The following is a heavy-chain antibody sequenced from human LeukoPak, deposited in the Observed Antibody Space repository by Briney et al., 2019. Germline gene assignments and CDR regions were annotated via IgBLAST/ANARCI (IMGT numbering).Heavy chain of an antibody. Sequence: GGSLRLSCAASGFTFSSYSMNWVRQAPGKGLEWVSSISSSSYIYYADSVKGRFTISRDNAKNSLYLQMNSLRAEDTAVYYCASSLSYSSSWKYWGQGTLVTVSS. D-gene: IGHD6-6*01. V-gene: IGHV3-21*01. CDR1: GFTFSSYS. CDR2: ISSSSYI. CDR3: ASSLSYSSSWKY. J-gene: IGHJ4*02.